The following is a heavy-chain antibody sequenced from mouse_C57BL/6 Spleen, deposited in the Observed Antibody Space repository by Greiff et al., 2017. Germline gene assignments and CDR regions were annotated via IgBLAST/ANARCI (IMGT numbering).Heavy chain of an antibody. CDR3: ARSDYYGSSRHYYAMDY. J-gene: IGHJ4*01. Sequence: VQLQQSGAELVRPGTSVKMSCKASGYTFTNYWIGWAKQRPGHGLEWIGDIYPGGGYTNYNEKFKGKATLTADKSSSTAYMQFSSLTSEDSAIYYCARSDYYGSSRHYYAMDYWGQGTAVTVSS. V-gene: IGHV1-63*01. D-gene: IGHD1-1*01. CDR2: IYPGGGYT. CDR1: GYTFTNYW.